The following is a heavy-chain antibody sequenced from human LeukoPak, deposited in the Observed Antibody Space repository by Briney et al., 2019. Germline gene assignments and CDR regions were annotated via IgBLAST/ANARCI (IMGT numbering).Heavy chain of an antibody. CDR3: ARFYYGSGTHSFDY. J-gene: IGHJ4*02. Sequence: SLRLSCAASGFTFSSYEMNWVRQAPGKGLEWVSYIGSSGSTIYYADSVKGRFTISRDNAKNSLYLQMNSLRAEDTAVYYCARFYYGSGTHSFDYWGQGTLVTVSS. D-gene: IGHD3-10*01. CDR2: IGSSGSTI. V-gene: IGHV3-48*03. CDR1: GFTFSSYE.